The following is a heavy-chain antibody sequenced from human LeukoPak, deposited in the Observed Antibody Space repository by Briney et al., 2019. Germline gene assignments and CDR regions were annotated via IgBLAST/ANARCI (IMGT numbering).Heavy chain of an antibody. CDR3: ARQREPGGYSSS. CDR2: IYYSGST. V-gene: IGHV4-59*08. CDR1: GGSISSYY. J-gene: IGHJ4*02. Sequence: SETLSLTCTVSGGSISSYYWSWIRQSPGKGLEWIGYIYYSGSTNYNPSLKSRVTISVDTSKNQFSLKLSSVTAADTAVYYCARQREPGGYSSSWGQGTLVTVSS. D-gene: IGHD6-13*01.